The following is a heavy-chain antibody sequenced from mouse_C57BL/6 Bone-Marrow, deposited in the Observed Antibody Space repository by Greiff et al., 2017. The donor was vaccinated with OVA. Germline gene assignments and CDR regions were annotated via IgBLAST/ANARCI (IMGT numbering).Heavy chain of an antibody. V-gene: IGHV1-5*01. CDR3: TRCPHWAYAMDY. CDR1: GYTFTSYW. Sequence: EVQLQQSGTVLARPGASVKMSCKTSGYTFTSYWMHWVKQRPGQGLEWIGAIYPGNSDTSYNQKFKGKAKLTAVTSASTAYMELSSLTNEDSAVYYCTRCPHWAYAMDYWGQGTSVTVSS. J-gene: IGHJ4*01. CDR2: IYPGNSDT. D-gene: IGHD4-1*01.